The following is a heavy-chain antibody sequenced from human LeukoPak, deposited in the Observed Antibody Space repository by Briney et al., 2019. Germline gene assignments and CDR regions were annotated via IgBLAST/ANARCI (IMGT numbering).Heavy chain of an antibody. CDR1: AGSFSDYY. D-gene: IGHD2-21*02. CDR3: ARGPSYIVVVTAIGFFDY. J-gene: IGHJ4*02. CDR2: INHSGST. V-gene: IGHV4-34*01. Sequence: PSETLSLNCAVYAGSFSDYYWSWIRQPPGKGLEWIGEINHSGSTNYNPSLKSRVTISVDTSKNQFSLKLISVTAADTAVYYCARGPSYIVVVTAIGFFDYWGQGTLVTVSS.